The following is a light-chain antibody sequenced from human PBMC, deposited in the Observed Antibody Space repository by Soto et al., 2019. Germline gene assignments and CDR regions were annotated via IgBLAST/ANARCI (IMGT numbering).Light chain of an antibody. V-gene: IGKV1-33*01. CDR2: GAS. CDR1: QDIGNY. Sequence: DIQMTQSPSSLSASVRDRFTITCQASQDIGNYLNWYQQKPGKAPKLLIYGASNLETGIPSRFSGSGSGTDFIFTISSLQPEDIATYYCQQYDNLPLTFGGGTKVDIK. CDR3: QQYDNLPLT. J-gene: IGKJ4*01.